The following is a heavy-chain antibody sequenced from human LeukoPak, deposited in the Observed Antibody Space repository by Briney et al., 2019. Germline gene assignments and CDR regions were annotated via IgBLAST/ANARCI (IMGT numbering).Heavy chain of an antibody. CDR3: ARKSWEVDY. D-gene: IGHD1-26*01. J-gene: IGHJ4*02. CDR1: GFTFSTYW. Sequence: GGSLRLSCAASGFTFSTYWMNWVRQAPGKGLEGVANIKPDGSDKYYVDSVKGRFTISRDNAKNSLYLQMNSLRAEDTAVYYCARKSWEVDYWGQGTLVTVSS. V-gene: IGHV3-7*01. CDR2: IKPDGSDK.